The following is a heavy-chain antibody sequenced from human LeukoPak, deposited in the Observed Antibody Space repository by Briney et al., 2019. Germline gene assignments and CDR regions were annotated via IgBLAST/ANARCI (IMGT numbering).Heavy chain of an antibody. CDR1: GYTFTSYY. CDR2: INPSGGST. J-gene: IGHJ1*01. V-gene: IGHV1-46*01. D-gene: IGHD5-18*01. Sequence: ASVKVSCKASGYTFTSYYMHWVRQAPGQGLEWMGIINPSGGSTSYAQKFQGRVTMTRDTSTSTVYMELSSLRSEDTAVSSCARVGYSYGFSESFQHWGQGTLVTVSS. CDR3: ARVGYSYGFSESFQH.